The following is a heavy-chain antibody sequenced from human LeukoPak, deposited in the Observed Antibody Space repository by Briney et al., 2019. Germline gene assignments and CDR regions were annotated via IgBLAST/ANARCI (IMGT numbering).Heavy chain of an antibody. CDR2: INPSGGST. V-gene: IGHV1-46*01. CDR3: ATDFYRGRQFDY. Sequence: ASVKVSCKASGYTFTSYYMHWVRQAPGQGLEWMGIINPSGGSTIYAQKFQGRVTMTEDTSTATAYMDLSSLRPDDTAVYYCATDFYRGRQFDYWGQGTLVTVSS. J-gene: IGHJ4*02. CDR1: GYTFTSYY. D-gene: IGHD2/OR15-2a*01.